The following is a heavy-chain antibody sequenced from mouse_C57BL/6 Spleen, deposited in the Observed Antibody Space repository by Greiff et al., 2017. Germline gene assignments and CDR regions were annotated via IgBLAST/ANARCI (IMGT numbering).Heavy chain of an antibody. CDR2: ISDGGSYT. J-gene: IGHJ1*03. Sequence: EVKLVESGGGLVKPGGSLKLSCAASGFTFSSYAMSWVRQTPEKRLEWVATISDGGSYTYYPDNVKGRFTISRDNAKNKLYLQMSHLKSEDTAMYYGARLITTVVARGLGYFDVWGTGTTVTVSS. V-gene: IGHV5-4*03. CDR1: GFTFSSYA. CDR3: ARLITTVVARGLGYFDV. D-gene: IGHD1-1*01.